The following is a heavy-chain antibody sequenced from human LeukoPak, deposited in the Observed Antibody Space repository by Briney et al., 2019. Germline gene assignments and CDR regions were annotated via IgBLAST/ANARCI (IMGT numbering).Heavy chain of an antibody. D-gene: IGHD1-7*01. Sequence: SETLSLTCAVYGGSFSGYYWSWIRQPPGKGLEWIGEINHSGSTNYNPSLKSRVTISVDTSKNQFSLKLSSVTAADTAVYYCARAGSQGGGTFDYWGQGTLVTVSS. CDR1: GGSFSGYY. J-gene: IGHJ4*02. V-gene: IGHV4-34*01. CDR3: ARAGSQGGGTFDY. CDR2: INHSGST.